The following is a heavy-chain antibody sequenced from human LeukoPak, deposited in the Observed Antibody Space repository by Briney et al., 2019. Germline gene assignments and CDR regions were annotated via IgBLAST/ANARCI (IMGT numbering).Heavy chain of an antibody. V-gene: IGHV1-2*06. Sequence: GASVKVSCKASGYTFTGYYMHWVRQAPGQGLEWMGRINPNSGGTNYAQKFQGRVTITTDESTSTAYMELSSLRSEDTAVYYCASEAVAGTPFDPWGQGTLVTVSS. CDR2: INPNSGGT. J-gene: IGHJ5*02. CDR3: ASEAVAGTPFDP. D-gene: IGHD6-19*01. CDR1: GYTFTGYY.